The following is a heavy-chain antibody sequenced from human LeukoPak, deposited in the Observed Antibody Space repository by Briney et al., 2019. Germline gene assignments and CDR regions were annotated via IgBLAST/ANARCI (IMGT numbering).Heavy chain of an antibody. CDR2: ASADNGNT. CDR1: GYTFTSYG. D-gene: IGHD1-26*01. V-gene: IGHV1-18*01. J-gene: IGHJ3*02. CDR3: ARDGSERRFMLSI. Sequence: ASVKVSCKASGYTFTSYGISWVRQAPGQGLEWMGWASADNGNTNYAQKSQGRVTMTTDTSTSTAYMELRSLRSDDTAVYYCARDGSERRFMLSIWGQGTMVTVSS.